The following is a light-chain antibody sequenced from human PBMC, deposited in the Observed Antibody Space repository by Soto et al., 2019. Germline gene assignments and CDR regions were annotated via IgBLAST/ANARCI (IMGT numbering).Light chain of an antibody. V-gene: IGKV3-20*01. CDR1: SSVTSHY. CDR3: QLYGSSTLYT. CDR2: GSY. Sequence: EIVLTQSPGTLSLSPGKRAALSCRASSSVTSHYLACYQQKPGQATRLIIFGSYRRANGIPDRFSGSGAGTEFTLTINRLEAEDFVTYYCQLYGSSTLYTFGQGTKVDIK. J-gene: IGKJ2*01.